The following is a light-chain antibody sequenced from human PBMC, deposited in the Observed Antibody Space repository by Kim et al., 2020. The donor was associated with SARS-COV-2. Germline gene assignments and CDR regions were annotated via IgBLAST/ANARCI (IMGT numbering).Light chain of an antibody. CDR3: QAWDSSTVV. CDR2: QDN. Sequence: VSPGQTASITCSGDKLGDKYVCWYQQKPGQSPVLVIYQDNKRPSGIPGRFSGSNSGNTATLTISGTQTMDEADYYCQAWDSSTVVFGGGTQLTVL. J-gene: IGLJ2*01. CDR1: KLGDKY. V-gene: IGLV3-1*01.